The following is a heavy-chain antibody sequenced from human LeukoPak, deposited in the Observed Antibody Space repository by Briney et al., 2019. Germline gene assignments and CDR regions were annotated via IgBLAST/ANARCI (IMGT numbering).Heavy chain of an antibody. CDR1: GESFSGYY. V-gene: IGHV4-34*01. Sequence: SSETLSLTCAVYGESFSGYYWSWIRQPPGKGLXXXXEMNHSGSANYNPSLKSRVTISVDTSKNQFSLKLSSVTAADTAVYYCARRAGVPDAKADWFDPWGQGTLVTVSS. D-gene: IGHD2-2*01. J-gene: IGHJ5*02. CDR3: ARRAGVPDAKADWFDP. CDR2: MNHSGSA.